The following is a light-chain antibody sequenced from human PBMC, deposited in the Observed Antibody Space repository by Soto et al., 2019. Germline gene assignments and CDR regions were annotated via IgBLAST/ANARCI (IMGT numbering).Light chain of an antibody. Sequence: QSVLTQPPSVSGAPGQRVTISCTGSSSNIGAGYDVHWYQQLPGTAPKLLIYGNSNRPSGVPDRFSGSKSGTSASLAITGLQVEDESDYYCQSYDSSLSAVVFGGGTKVPVL. CDR1: SSNIGAGYD. V-gene: IGLV1-40*01. CDR3: QSYDSSLSAVV. J-gene: IGLJ2*01. CDR2: GNS.